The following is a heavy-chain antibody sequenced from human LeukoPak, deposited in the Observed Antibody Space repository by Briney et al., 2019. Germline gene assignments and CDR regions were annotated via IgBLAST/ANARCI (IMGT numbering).Heavy chain of an antibody. J-gene: IGHJ3*01. CDR3: ARLRAMAGHRGGFDF. CDR1: GDSISYHNYY. D-gene: IGHD6-19*01. Sequence: PSETLSLTCAVSGDSISYHNYYWDWIRQPPGKGLVWIGTVYYTGNTYYNPSLKSRVAISVDTSKNQFSLQLTSMTAADTAVYYCARLRAMAGHRGGFDFWGRGTMVTVSS. V-gene: IGHV4-39*01. CDR2: VYYTGNT.